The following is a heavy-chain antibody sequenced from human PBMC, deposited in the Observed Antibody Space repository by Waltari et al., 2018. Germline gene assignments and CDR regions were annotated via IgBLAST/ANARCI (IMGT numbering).Heavy chain of an antibody. D-gene: IGHD6-19*01. V-gene: IGHV3-23*01. CDR2: IGGWCVTT. CDR3: AKGSSGWYQIDY. CDR1: GFTFSSYA. J-gene: IGHJ4*02. Sequence: EVQLLESGGGLVQPGGSLTLSCAASGFTFSSYAMSWGRQVPGKGLGWVSGIGGWCVTTYYADSGKGRFTISRDNSKSTLYLQINSLRAEDTAVYYCAKGSSGWYQIDYWGQGALVTVSS.